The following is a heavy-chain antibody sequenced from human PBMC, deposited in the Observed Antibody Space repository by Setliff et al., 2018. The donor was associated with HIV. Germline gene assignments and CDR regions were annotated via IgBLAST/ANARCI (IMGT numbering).Heavy chain of an antibody. CDR1: GGSFSDYS. Sequence: SSETLSLTCAVYGGSFSDYSWTWIRQAPGKGLEWIGETSHNGETKNSVSLKNRVATSVATSKRQFSLQLRSVTAADTAMYYCARPGYCVGGTCYRGPLEYWGQGVLVTVSS. CDR2: TSHNGET. J-gene: IGHJ4*02. V-gene: IGHV4-34*01. D-gene: IGHD2-15*01. CDR3: ARPGYCVGGTCYRGPLEY.